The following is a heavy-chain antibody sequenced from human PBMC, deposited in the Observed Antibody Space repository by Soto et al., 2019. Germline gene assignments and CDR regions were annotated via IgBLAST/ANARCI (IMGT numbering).Heavy chain of an antibody. CDR3: HGYGY. V-gene: IGHV3-53*01. Sequence: EVQVVESGGGLIQPGGSLRLSCVVSGFTVSSTNYMSWVRQAPGKGLEWVSVIYSGGTTFYADSVKGRFTISRDSSKNTLYLQMNNRRAEDTAVYYCHGYGYWGQGTLVTVSS. D-gene: IGHD5-12*01. CDR2: IYSGGTT. J-gene: IGHJ4*02. CDR1: GFTVSSTNY.